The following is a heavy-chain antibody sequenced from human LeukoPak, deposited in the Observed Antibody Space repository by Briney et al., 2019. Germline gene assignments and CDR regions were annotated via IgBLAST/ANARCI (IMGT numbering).Heavy chain of an antibody. CDR2: ISGSGDST. D-gene: IGHD6-19*01. CDR1: GFTFRNYA. CDR3: ARDSEAGTLLYYFDY. Sequence: PGGSLRLSCAASGFTFRNYAMSWVRQAPGKGLEWVSAISGSGDSTYYADSVKGRFTISRDNAKNTLYLQMNSLRAEDTAVYYCARDSEAGTLLYYFDYWGQGTLVTVSS. J-gene: IGHJ4*02. V-gene: IGHV3-23*01.